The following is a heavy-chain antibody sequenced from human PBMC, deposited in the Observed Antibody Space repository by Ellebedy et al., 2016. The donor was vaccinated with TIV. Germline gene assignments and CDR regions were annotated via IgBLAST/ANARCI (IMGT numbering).Heavy chain of an antibody. CDR2: IIPIFGTV. J-gene: IGHJ6*03. CDR1: GATFSTYA. V-gene: IGHV1-69*13. CDR3: ATTLPHKHCSTNNCFRPSFYMDV. D-gene: IGHD2-2*01. Sequence: SVKVSCXASGATFSTYAISWVRQAPGQGLEWMGGIIPIFGTVTYSQKFQGRVTITADESTSTVYMEASGLRSEDTAVYYCATTLPHKHCSTNNCFRPSFYMDVWGKGTAVTVSS.